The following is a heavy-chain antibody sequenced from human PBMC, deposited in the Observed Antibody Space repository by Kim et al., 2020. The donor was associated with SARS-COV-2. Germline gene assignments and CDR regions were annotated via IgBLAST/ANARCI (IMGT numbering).Heavy chain of an antibody. CDR3: AREGGDFWSGLYYYYYGMDV. CDR2: ISSSGSTI. J-gene: IGHJ6*02. CDR1: GFTFSSYE. V-gene: IGHV3-48*03. Sequence: GGSLRLSCAASGFTFSSYEMNWVRQAPGKGLEWVSYISSSGSTIYYADSVKGRFTISRDNAKNSLYLQMNSLRAEDTAVYYCAREGGDFWSGLYYYYYGMDVWGQGTTVTGS. D-gene: IGHD3-3*01.